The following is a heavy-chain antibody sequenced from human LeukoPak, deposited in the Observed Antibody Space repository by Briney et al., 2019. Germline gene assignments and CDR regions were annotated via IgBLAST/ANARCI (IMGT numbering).Heavy chain of an antibody. D-gene: IGHD3-16*02. Sequence: GGSLRLSCAASGFTFSSYWMHWVRQAPGKGLVGVSRINSDGSSTSYADSVKGRFTISRDNAKNTLYLQMNSLRAEDTAVYYCARDQYYVWGSYRYSRPFDYWGQGTLVTVSS. V-gene: IGHV3-74*01. J-gene: IGHJ4*02. CDR2: INSDGSST. CDR1: GFTFSSYW. CDR3: ARDQYYVWGSYRYSRPFDY.